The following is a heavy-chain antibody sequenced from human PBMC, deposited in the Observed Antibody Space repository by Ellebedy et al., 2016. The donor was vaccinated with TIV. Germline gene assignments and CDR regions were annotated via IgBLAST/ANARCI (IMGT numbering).Heavy chain of an antibody. Sequence: PGESLKISCAASGFTFSNVWMSWVRQAPGKGLEWVGRIKSKTDGGTTDYAAPVKGRFTISRDDSKNTLYLQMNSLKTEDTAVYYCTTFLEWLLYRLDYWGQGTLVTVSS. D-gene: IGHD3-3*01. CDR3: TTFLEWLLYRLDY. V-gene: IGHV3-15*01. CDR2: IKSKTDGGTT. CDR1: GFTFSNVW. J-gene: IGHJ4*02.